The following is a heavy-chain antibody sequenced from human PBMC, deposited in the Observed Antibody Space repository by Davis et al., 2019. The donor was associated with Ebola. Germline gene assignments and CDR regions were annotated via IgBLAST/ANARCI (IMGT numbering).Heavy chain of an antibody. CDR1: AYTFTSYW. J-gene: IGHJ6*02. CDR3: ARWDRGVRGVIIRGYGMDV. CDR2: ICPGDSDT. V-gene: IGHV5-51*01. D-gene: IGHD3-10*01. Sequence: PAGSLRLSCKGSAYTFTSYWIGWVRHMPGTGLEWMGIICPGDSDTRYSPSFQGQVTISADKSISTAYLQWSSLKASDTAMYYWARWDRGVRGVIIRGYGMDVWGQGTTVTVSS.